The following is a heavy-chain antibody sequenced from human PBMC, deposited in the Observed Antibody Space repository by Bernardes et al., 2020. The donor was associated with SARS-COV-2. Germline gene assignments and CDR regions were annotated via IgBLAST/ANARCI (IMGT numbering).Heavy chain of an antibody. J-gene: IGHJ6*02. Sequence: GGSLRLSCAVSGFNFSSYAMTWVRQAPGKGLEWVSAISGSGDNTYYADSVKGRFTISRDNFKNTLYLQMGGLRPEDMGVYYCARADFSGWDPDYGLDVWGQGTTVTVSS. CDR2: ISGSGDNT. D-gene: IGHD6-19*01. CDR3: ARADFSGWDPDYGLDV. CDR1: GFNFSSYA. V-gene: IGHV3-23*01.